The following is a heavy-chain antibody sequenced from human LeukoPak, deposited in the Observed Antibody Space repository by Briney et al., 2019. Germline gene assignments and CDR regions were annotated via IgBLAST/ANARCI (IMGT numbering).Heavy chain of an antibody. CDR3: ARDYYDSSDHRFDP. Sequence: ASVKVSCKASGGTFSSYAISWVRQAPGQGLEWMGGIIPIFGTANYAQKFQGRVTITADESTSTAYMELSSLRSGDTAVYYCARDYYDSSDHRFDPWGQGTLVTVSS. V-gene: IGHV1-69*13. CDR2: IIPIFGTA. J-gene: IGHJ5*02. D-gene: IGHD3-22*01. CDR1: GGTFSSYA.